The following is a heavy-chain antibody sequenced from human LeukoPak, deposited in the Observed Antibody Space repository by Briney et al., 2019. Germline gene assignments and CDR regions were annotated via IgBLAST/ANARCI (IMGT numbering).Heavy chain of an antibody. CDR1: GFTFSNYS. CDR2: IKQDGSEK. V-gene: IGHV3-7*03. Sequence: PGGSLRHSCVASGFTFSNYSMNWVRQAPGKGLEWVANIKQDGSEKYYVDSVKGRFTISRDNAKTSLYLQMNSLRAEDTAVYYCARDVLAAGATGTFDIWGQGTMVTVSS. CDR3: ARDVLAAGATGTFDI. J-gene: IGHJ3*02. D-gene: IGHD1-14*01.